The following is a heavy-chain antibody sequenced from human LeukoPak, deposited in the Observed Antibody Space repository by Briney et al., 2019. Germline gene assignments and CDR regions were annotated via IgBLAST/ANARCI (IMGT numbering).Heavy chain of an antibody. V-gene: IGHV4-39*07. CDR2: IYYSGST. J-gene: IGHJ5*02. Sequence: PSETLSLTCTVSGGSISSSSYFWGWIRQPPGKGLEWIGSIYYSGSTYYNPSLKSRVTISVDTSKNQFSLKLSSVTAADTAVYYCARRVSARFDPWGQGTLVTVSS. CDR1: GGSISSSSYF. CDR3: ARRVSARFDP.